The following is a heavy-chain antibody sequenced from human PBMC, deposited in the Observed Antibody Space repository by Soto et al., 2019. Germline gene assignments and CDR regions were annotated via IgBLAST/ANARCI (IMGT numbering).Heavy chain of an antibody. J-gene: IGHJ4*02. CDR1: GFAFATYA. V-gene: IGHV3-23*01. CDR2: ITNRGDST. CDR3: ARGGPRDGYRDLDY. Sequence: EVQLLESGGDLVQPGGSLRLSCAASGFAFATYAMTWVRQSPGKGLEWVSCITNRGDSTYFADSVKGRFTISRDDSKNTLYLRMSGLSAEDTAVYYCARGGPRDGYRDLDYWGPGTQVTVSS. D-gene: IGHD5-18*01.